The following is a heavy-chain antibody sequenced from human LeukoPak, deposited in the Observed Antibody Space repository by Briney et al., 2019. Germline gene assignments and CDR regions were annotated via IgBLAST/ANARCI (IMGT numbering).Heavy chain of an antibody. CDR3: AKEDDFGNHFDY. CDR1: GFTFSSYA. CDR2: ISGSSGGT. J-gene: IGHJ4*02. V-gene: IGHV3-23*01. Sequence: GGSLRLSCVAPGFTFSSYAMTWVRQAPGKGLEWVSVISGSSGGTYYADSVKGRFIISRDNFKNTVYLQMNSLRAEDTAVYYCAKEDDFGNHFDYWGQGTLVTVSS. D-gene: IGHD4-11*01.